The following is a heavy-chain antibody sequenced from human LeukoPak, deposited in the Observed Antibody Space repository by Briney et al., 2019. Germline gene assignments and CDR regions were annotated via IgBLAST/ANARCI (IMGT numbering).Heavy chain of an antibody. Sequence: AGGSLRLSCEIFGLTFSNYEMNWLRQTPGKGLVWVSRIKSDGSSTTYADSVKGRFTISRDNAKNTLFLQMNSLRAEDTAVYYCARDQYSSTWYRGAFDIWGQGTMVSVSS. J-gene: IGHJ3*02. D-gene: IGHD6-13*01. CDR1: GLTFSNYE. CDR3: ARDQYSSTWYRGAFDI. CDR2: IKSDGSST. V-gene: IGHV3-74*01.